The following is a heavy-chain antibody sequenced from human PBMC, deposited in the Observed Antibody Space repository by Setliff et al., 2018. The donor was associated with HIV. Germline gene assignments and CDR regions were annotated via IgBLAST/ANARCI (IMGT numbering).Heavy chain of an antibody. CDR2: ISGNGGNT. J-gene: IGHJ6*02. Sequence: GGSLRLSCAASGFTFNNYAMHWVRQAPGKGLEYVSAISGNGGNTYYTDSVKGRFTISRDNAKNSMDLQMNSLRAEDTAIYYCARKLRPGHGVDVWGQGTTVTVSS. CDR1: GFTFNNYA. V-gene: IGHV3-64*04. D-gene: IGHD3-10*01. CDR3: ARKLRPGHGVDV.